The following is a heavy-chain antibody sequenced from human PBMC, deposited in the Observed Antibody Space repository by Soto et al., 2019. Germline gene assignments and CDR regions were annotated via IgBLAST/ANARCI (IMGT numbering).Heavy chain of an antibody. Sequence: PGGSLRLSCAASGFTFSSYWMHWVRQAPGKGLVWVSRINSDVSSTSYADSVKGRSTISRDNAKNTLYLQTNSLRAEDTAVYYCARVRHQGWHQLLWFFGGGMDVWGQGTTVTVSS. CDR1: GFTFSSYW. J-gene: IGHJ6*02. CDR3: ARVRHQGWHQLLWFFGGGMDV. D-gene: IGHD2-2*01. CDR2: INSDVSST. V-gene: IGHV3-74*01.